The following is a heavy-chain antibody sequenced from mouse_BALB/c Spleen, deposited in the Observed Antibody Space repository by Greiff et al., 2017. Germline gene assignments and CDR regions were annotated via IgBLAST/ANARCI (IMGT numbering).Heavy chain of an antibody. J-gene: IGHJ4*01. Sequence: EVMLVESGPSLVKPSQTLSLTCSVTGDSITSGYWNWIRKFPGNKLEYMGYISYSGSTYYNPSLKSRISITRDTSKNQYYLQLNSVTTEDTATYYCARSPYGNYYAMDYWGQGTSVTVSS. CDR1: GDSITSGY. V-gene: IGHV3-8*02. CDR2: ISYSGST. CDR3: ARSPYGNYYAMDY. D-gene: IGHD2-10*02.